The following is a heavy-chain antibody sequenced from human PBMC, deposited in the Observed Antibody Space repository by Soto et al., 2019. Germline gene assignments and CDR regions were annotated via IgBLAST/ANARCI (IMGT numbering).Heavy chain of an antibody. CDR2: MKQDGSEK. J-gene: IGHJ4*02. D-gene: IGHD6-13*01. CDR1: GLTFAKVW. V-gene: IGHV3-7*01. CDR3: ARALAAAEAY. Sequence: GSLRLSCAASGLTFAKVWMSWVRQAPGKGLEWVAIMKQDGSEKYYVDSVKGRFTISRDNAKISLYLQMNSLRAEDTAVYYCARALAAAEAYWGQGTLVTAPQ.